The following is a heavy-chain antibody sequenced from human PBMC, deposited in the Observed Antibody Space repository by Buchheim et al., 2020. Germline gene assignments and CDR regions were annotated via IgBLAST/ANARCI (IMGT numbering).Heavy chain of an antibody. CDR3: TRSANFFRGMDV. D-gene: IGHD2-15*01. CDR1: GFTFSSDW. Sequence: EERLVESGGGLGQPGGSLRLSCAASGFTFSSDWMHWVRQAPGKGLVWDSRINPDGSDTTYADSVKGRFTIPRDNGRNTLYLQMNSLRGEDTAIYYCTRSANFFRGMDVWGQGTT. V-gene: IGHV3-74*01. CDR2: INPDGSDT. J-gene: IGHJ6*02.